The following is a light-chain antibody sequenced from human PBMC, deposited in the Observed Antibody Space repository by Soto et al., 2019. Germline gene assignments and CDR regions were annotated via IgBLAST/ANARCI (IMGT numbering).Light chain of an antibody. CDR3: QQYGSSALYT. Sequence: EIVLTQSPGTLSLSPGERATLSCRASQSVSSSYLAWYQQKPGQAPRLLIYGASARATGIPDRFSGSGSGTAFTLTISRLEPEDSAVYYCQQYGSSALYTFDQGTKLEIK. J-gene: IGKJ2*01. V-gene: IGKV3-20*01. CDR2: GAS. CDR1: QSVSSSY.